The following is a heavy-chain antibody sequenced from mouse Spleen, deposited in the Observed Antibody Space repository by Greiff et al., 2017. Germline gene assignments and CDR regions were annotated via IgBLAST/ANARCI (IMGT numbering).Heavy chain of an antibody. Sequence: EVKLVESGGGLVKPGGSLKLSCAASGFTFSSYTMSWVRQTPAKRLEWVATISSGGGNTYYPDSVKGRFTISRDNARNTLYLQMSSLRSEDTAMYYCARLGEEAWFAYWGQGTLVTVSA. D-gene: IGHD4-1*01. CDR1: GFTFSSYT. J-gene: IGHJ3*01. CDR2: ISSGGGNT. CDR3: ARLGEEAWFAY. V-gene: IGHV5-9*04.